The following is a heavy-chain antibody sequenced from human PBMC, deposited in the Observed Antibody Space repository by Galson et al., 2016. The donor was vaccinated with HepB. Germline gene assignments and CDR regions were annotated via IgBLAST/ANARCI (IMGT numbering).Heavy chain of an antibody. CDR2: INPGSGNR. Sequence: SVKVSCKASGCTLTDYWMHWVRQAPGQGLEWLAIINPGSGNRLHAQKIQSRISMTTDTSTGTVTLELISLTLEDTAVYFCARGPMARYYGMDVWGQGTTVTVSS. J-gene: IGHJ6*02. CDR1: GCTLTDYW. D-gene: IGHD3-10*01. V-gene: IGHV1-46*01. CDR3: ARGPMARYYGMDV.